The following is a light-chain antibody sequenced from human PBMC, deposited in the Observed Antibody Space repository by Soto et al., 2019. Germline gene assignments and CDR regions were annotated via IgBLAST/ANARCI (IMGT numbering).Light chain of an antibody. Sequence: ATLSVSPGERSTLSCRASQSVSSNLAWYQQKPGQAPRLLIYGASTRATGIPARFSGSGSGTEFTLTISSLQSEDFAVYYCHQYDNWPKTFGQGTRLEIK. CDR1: QSVSSN. J-gene: IGKJ5*01. CDR3: HQYDNWPKT. V-gene: IGKV3-15*01. CDR2: GAS.